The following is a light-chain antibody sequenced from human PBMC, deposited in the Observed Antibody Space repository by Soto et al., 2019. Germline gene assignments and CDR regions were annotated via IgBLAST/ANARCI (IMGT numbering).Light chain of an antibody. CDR2: AAF. Sequence: DIPMTKSPSSLSASVEDRATITSRAWLLISNYLACYQQKPGKIPNLLIYAAFTLRAGVPSRFSGSSSGTACSLAISSLQPEDGAAYYCQKENSAPLTFGGGTKVEIK. J-gene: IGKJ4*01. CDR3: QKENSAPLT. V-gene: IGKV1-27*01. CDR1: LLISNY.